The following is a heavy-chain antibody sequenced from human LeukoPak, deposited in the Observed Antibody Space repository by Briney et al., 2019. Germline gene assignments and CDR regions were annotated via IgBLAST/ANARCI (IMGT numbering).Heavy chain of an antibody. V-gene: IGHV3-15*07. CDR3: ARQYSYGSRAFDY. CDR2: IKTKSEGGTI. J-gene: IGHJ4*02. D-gene: IGHD5-18*01. Sequence: GGSLRLSCAASGFTFTNAWMHWVRQAPGKGLEWVGRIKTKSEGGTIDYAAPVRGRFTISRDDSENTLYLQMNSLKTEDTALYYCARQYSYGSRAFDYWGQGTLVTVSS. CDR1: GFTFTNAW.